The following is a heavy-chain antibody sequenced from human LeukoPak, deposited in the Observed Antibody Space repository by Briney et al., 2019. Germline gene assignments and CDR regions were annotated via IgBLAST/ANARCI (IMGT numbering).Heavy chain of an antibody. Sequence: GGSLRLSCAASGFTFSSYAMSWVRQAPGKGLEWVSVISGSGGSTYYADSVKGRFTISRDNSKNTLYVQMNSLRAEDTAAYYCAKDASSGYYYFDYWGQGTLVTVSS. CDR3: AKDASSGYYYFDY. CDR1: GFTFSSYA. D-gene: IGHD3-22*01. V-gene: IGHV3-23*01. J-gene: IGHJ4*02. CDR2: ISGSGGST.